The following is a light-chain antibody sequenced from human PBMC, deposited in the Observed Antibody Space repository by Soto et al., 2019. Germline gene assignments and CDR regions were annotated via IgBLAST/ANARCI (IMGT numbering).Light chain of an antibody. CDR2: GAS. J-gene: IGKJ1*01. CDR1: QSVTNSY. CDR3: QQYGGSPRT. V-gene: IGKV3-20*01. Sequence: EIVLTQSPRTLSLSPGEKATLSCRASQSVTNSYLAWYQQKPRQAPRLLIYGASRRTIGIPDRFSGSWSGTDFTLTISALEPEDFAVYYCQQYGGSPRTVGQGTKGDI.